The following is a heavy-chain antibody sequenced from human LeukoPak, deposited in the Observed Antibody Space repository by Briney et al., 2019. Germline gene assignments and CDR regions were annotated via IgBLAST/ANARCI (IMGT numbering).Heavy chain of an antibody. V-gene: IGHV4-34*01. D-gene: IGHD3-22*01. CDR3: ARGQTYYNSRIVVDY. Sequence: SETLSLTCAVYGGSFSGYYWSWIRQPPGKGLEWIGEINHSGSTNYNPSLKSRVTISVDTSKNQFSLKLSSVTAAGTAVYYCARGQTYYNSRIVVDYWGQGTLVIVSS. CDR2: INHSGST. CDR1: GGSFSGYY. J-gene: IGHJ4*02.